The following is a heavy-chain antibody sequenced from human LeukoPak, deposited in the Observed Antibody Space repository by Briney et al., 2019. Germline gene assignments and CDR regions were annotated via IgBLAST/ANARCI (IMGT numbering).Heavy chain of an antibody. CDR1: GGTFSSYA. V-gene: IGHV1-69*13. Sequence: SVKVSCKASGGTFSSYAISWVRQAPGQGLEWMGGIIPIFGTANYAQKFQGRVTITADESTSTAYMELSCLRSEDTAVYYCARVGGPYGSGSYGRYYYYYYMDVWGKGTTVTVSS. J-gene: IGHJ6*03. D-gene: IGHD3-10*01. CDR2: IIPIFGTA. CDR3: ARVGGPYGSGSYGRYYYYYYMDV.